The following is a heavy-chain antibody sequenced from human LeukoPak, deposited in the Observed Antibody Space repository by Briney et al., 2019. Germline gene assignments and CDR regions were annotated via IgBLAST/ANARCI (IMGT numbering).Heavy chain of an antibody. Sequence: SVKVSCKASGGTFSSYAISWVRQAPGQGLEWMGGIIPIFGTANYAQKFQGRVTITTDESTSTAYMELSSLRSEDTAVYYCARERDNQGAFDIWGQGTMVTVSS. J-gene: IGHJ3*02. CDR2: IIPIFGTA. CDR1: GGTFSSYA. D-gene: IGHD1-1*01. CDR3: ARERDNQGAFDI. V-gene: IGHV1-69*05.